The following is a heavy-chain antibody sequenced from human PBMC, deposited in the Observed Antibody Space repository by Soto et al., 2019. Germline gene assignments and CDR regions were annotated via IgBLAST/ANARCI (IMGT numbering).Heavy chain of an antibody. CDR1: GFTFSNDD. D-gene: IGHD5-12*01. V-gene: IGHV3-23*01. J-gene: IGHJ4*02. CDR3: AKNIGGFSGYANFDY. Sequence: EVQLLESGGDLVQPGGSLRLSCVASGFTFSNDDLSWVRQASGKGLEWVSAITAGGFNTYYADSVKGRFTISRDNSKNTLYLQMNSLRAEDTAEYYCAKNIGGFSGYANFDYWGQGTLVTVSS. CDR2: ITAGGFNT.